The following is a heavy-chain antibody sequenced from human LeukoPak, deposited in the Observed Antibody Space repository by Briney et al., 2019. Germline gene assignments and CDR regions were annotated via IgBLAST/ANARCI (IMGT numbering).Heavy chain of an antibody. CDR1: GFTFSNYA. J-gene: IGHJ4*02. V-gene: IGHV3-23*01. Sequence: GGSLRPSCAASGFTFSNYAMTWVRQSPGMGLEWVSIISYSGDTAYYADSVKGRFTISRDNSKNTLFLQMNNLRAEGTAVYYCAKRASGSGTSLYYFDYWGQGTLVTVSS. CDR3: AKRASGSGTSLYYFDY. CDR2: ISYSGDTA. D-gene: IGHD3-10*01.